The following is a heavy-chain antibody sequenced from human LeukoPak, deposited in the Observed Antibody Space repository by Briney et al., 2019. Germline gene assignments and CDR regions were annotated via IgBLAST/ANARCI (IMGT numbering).Heavy chain of an antibody. V-gene: IGHV4-31*03. J-gene: IGHJ6*02. CDR3: ARDGANGMDV. CDR2: IYYSGST. D-gene: IGHD3-16*01. CDR1: GGSISSGGYY. Sequence: KSSETLSLTCTVSGGSISSGGYYWSWIRQHPGKGLEWIGYIYYSGSTSYNPSLKSRVTISVDTSKNQFSLKLSSVTAADTAVYYCARDGANGMDVRGQGTTVTVSS.